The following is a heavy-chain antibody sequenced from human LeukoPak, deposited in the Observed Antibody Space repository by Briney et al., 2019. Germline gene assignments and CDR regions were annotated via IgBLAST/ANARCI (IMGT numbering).Heavy chain of an antibody. CDR3: ALSSGYYYYYGMDV. CDR2: INPNSGGT. V-gene: IGHV1-2*02. J-gene: IGHJ6*02. D-gene: IGHD6-19*01. Sequence: ASVKVSCKASGYTFTSYGISWVRQAPGQGLEWMGWINPNSGGTNYAQKFQGRVTMTRDTSISTAYMELSRLRSDDTAVYYCALSSGYYYYYGMDVWGQGTTVTVSS. CDR1: GYTFTSYG.